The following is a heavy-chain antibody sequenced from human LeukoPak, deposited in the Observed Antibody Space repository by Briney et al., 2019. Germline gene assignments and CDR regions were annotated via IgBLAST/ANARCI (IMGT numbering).Heavy chain of an antibody. V-gene: IGHV1-18*01. CDR1: VYTFTSYG. D-gene: IGHD6-13*01. J-gene: IGHJ4*02. Sequence: GASVKVSCKASVYTFTSYGITWVRQAPGQGLDWMGWISAYNGNTNYAQKLQGRVTMTTDTSTSTAYMELRSLRSDDTAVYYCARELGIAAAGALDYWGQGTLVTVSS. CDR2: ISAYNGNT. CDR3: ARELGIAAAGALDY.